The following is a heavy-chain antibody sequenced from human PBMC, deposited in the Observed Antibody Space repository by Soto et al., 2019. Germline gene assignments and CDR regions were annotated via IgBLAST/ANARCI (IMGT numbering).Heavy chain of an antibody. CDR1: GGSFKSGSYS. CDR2: VYHTGRT. CDR3: ARHLQYRGYYYYGMDV. V-gene: IGHV4-61*01. J-gene: IGHJ6*02. D-gene: IGHD4-4*01. Sequence: SETLSLTCTVSGGSFKSGSYSWSWIRQPPGKGLEWIGYVYHTGRTNYNPSLKSRVTISVDTSKNQFSLKLSSVTAADTAVYYCARHLQYRGYYYYGMDVWGQGTTVTVSS.